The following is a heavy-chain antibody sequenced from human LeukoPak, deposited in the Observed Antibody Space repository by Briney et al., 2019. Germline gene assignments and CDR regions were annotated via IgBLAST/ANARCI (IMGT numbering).Heavy chain of an antibody. V-gene: IGHV1-69*06. D-gene: IGHD2/OR15-2a*01. CDR1: GGTFSNYA. J-gene: IGHJ6*03. CDR3: ARALLFYMDV. CDR2: IIPIFGTA. Sequence: GASVKVSCKASGGTFSNYAISWVRQAPGQGLEWMGGIIPIFGTANYAQKFRGRVTITADKSTRTAYMELSSLRSEDTAVYYCARALLFYMDVWGKGTTVTVSS.